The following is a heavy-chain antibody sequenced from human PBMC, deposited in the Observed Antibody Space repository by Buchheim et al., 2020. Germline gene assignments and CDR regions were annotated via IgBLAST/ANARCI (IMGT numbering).Heavy chain of an antibody. V-gene: IGHV4-59*01. CDR3: ARVDYYDSSGYYPIFDY. Sequence: QVQLQESGPGLVKPSETLSLTCTVSGGSISSYYWSWIRQPPGKGLEWIGYIYYSGSTNYNPSLKSRVTISVDTSKNQFSLKLSSVTAADTAVYYCARVDYYDSSGYYPIFDYWGQGTL. CDR1: GGSISSYY. CDR2: IYYSGST. D-gene: IGHD3-22*01. J-gene: IGHJ4*02.